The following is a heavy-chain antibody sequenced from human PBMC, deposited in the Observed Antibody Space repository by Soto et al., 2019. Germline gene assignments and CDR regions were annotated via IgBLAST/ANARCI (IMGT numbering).Heavy chain of an antibody. CDR3: AKKSRRCSSTSCYIDY. CDR2: IIPIFGTA. V-gene: IGHV1-69*06. D-gene: IGHD2-2*02. Sequence: QVQLVQSGAEVKKPGSSVKVSCKASGGTFSSYAISWVRQAPGQGLEWMGGIIPIFGTANYAQKFQGRVTITADKSTSTAYMELSSLRSEDTAVYYCAKKSRRCSSTSCYIDYWGQGTLVTVSS. J-gene: IGHJ4*02. CDR1: GGTFSSYA.